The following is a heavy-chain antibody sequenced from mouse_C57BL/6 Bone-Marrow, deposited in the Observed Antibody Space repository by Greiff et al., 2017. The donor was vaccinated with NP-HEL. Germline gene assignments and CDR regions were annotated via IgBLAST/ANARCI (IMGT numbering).Heavy chain of an antibody. CDR1: GYTFTSYG. D-gene: IGHD1-1*01. V-gene: IGHV1-72*01. Sequence: VQLQQPGAELVKPGASVKLSCKASGYTFTSYGMHWVKQSPGRGLEWIGRIDPNSGGTKYNEKFKSQATLTVDKPSNTPYMQLSSLTSEDSAVYSCARLSYYYGRGYFDVWGRGTTVTVSS. J-gene: IGHJ1*03. CDR2: IDPNSGGT. CDR3: ARLSYYYGRGYFDV.